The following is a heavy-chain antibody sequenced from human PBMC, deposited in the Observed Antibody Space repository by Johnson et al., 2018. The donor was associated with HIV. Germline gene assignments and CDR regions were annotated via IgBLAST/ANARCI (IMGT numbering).Heavy chain of an antibody. Sequence: AQLVETGGGLIQPGGSLRLSCAASGFTFSGSAMHWVRQASGKGLEGVGRIRSKANSYATAYAASVKGRFTISRDDSNNTAYLQMNSLKTEDTAVDYCTRQQYSSGWYGIAFDIWGQGTMVTVSS. V-gene: IGHV3-73*01. CDR2: IRSKANSYAT. CDR3: TRQQYSSGWYGIAFDI. J-gene: IGHJ3*02. D-gene: IGHD6-19*01. CDR1: GFTFSGSA.